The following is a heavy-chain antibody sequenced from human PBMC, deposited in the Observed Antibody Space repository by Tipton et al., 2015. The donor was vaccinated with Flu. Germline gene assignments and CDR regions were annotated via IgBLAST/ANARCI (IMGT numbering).Heavy chain of an antibody. J-gene: IGHJ4*02. Sequence: LRLSCTVSGGSISSYYWSWIRQPAGKGLEWIGRIYTSGSTNYNPSLKSRVTMSVDTSKNQFSLKLSSVPAADTAVYYCARSAVGATFFDYWGQGTLVTVSS. V-gene: IGHV4-4*07. D-gene: IGHD1-26*01. CDR3: ARSAVGATFFDY. CDR1: GGSISSYY. CDR2: IYTSGST.